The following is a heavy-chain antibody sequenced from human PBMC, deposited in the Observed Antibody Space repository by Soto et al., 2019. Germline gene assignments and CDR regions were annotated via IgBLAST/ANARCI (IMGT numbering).Heavy chain of an antibody. Sequence: ASVKVSCKASGYTFTTYGVTWVRQAPGQGLEWMGWISVYNGNTNYAQKFRGRVTMTTDTSTSTAYMELRSLRSDDTAVYYCARSGSSWNLREFDHWGQGTLVTVSS. V-gene: IGHV1-18*01. J-gene: IGHJ4*02. CDR2: ISVYNGNT. D-gene: IGHD6-13*01. CDR3: ARSGSSWNLREFDH. CDR1: GYTFTTYG.